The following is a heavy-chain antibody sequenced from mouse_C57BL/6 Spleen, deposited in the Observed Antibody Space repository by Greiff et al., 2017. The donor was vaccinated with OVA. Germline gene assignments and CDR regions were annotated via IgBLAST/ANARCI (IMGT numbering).Heavy chain of an antibody. CDR3: ARTVYYGSTGNAMDY. CDR2: IDPNSGGT. V-gene: IGHV1-72*01. J-gene: IGHJ4*01. CDR1: GYTFTSYW. Sequence: QQSCKASGYTFTSYWMHWVKQRPGRGLEWIRRIDPNSGGTKYNEKFKSKATLTVDKPSSTAYMQLSSLTSEDSAVYYCARTVYYGSTGNAMDYWGQGTSVTVSS. D-gene: IGHD1-1*01.